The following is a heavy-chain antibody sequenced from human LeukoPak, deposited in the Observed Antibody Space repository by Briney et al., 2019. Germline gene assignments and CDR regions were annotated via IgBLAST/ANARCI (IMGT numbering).Heavy chain of an antibody. CDR3: ARARWGSSGWYVDY. V-gene: IGHV3-64*01. J-gene: IGHJ4*02. Sequence: PGGSLRLSCAASGFSFSNYAMQWVRQAPGKGLEYVSAITSNGINANYANSVKGRFTISRDNSKNTLYLQMGSLRTEDMAVYFCARARWGSSGWYVDYWGQGTLVTVSS. D-gene: IGHD6-19*01. CDR1: GFSFSNYA. CDR2: ITSNGINA.